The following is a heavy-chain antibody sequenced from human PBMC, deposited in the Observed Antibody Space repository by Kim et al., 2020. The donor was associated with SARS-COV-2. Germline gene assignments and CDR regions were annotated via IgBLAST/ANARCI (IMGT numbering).Heavy chain of an antibody. D-gene: IGHD3-10*01. Sequence: GGSLRLSCAASGFTFSSYSMNWVRQAPGKGLEWVSSISSSSSYIYYADSVKGRFTISRDNAKNSLYLQMNSLRAEDTAVYYCASSEGPDYYGSGSHTGYYYYYGMDVWGQGTTVTVSS. CDR2: ISSSSSYI. CDR1: GFTFSSYS. V-gene: IGHV3-21*01. CDR3: ASSEGPDYYGSGSHTGYYYYYGMDV. J-gene: IGHJ6*02.